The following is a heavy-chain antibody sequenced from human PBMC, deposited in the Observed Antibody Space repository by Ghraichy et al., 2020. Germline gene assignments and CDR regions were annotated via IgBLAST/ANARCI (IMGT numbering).Heavy chain of an antibody. CDR1: GFTFDDYT. CDR3: AKDAGGVWDGRRRDYGMDV. D-gene: IGHD2-8*02. J-gene: IGHJ6*02. CDR2: ISWDGGST. Sequence: GGSLRLSCAASGFTFDDYTMHWVRQAPGKGLEWVSLISWDGGSTYYADSVKGRFTISRDNSKNSLYLQMNSLRTEDTALYYCAKDAGGVWDGRRRDYGMDVWGQGTTVTVSS. V-gene: IGHV3-43*01.